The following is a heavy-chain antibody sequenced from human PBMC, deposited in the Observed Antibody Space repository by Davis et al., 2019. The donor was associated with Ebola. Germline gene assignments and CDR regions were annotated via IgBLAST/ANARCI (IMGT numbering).Heavy chain of an antibody. J-gene: IGHJ4*02. CDR3: ARESPYYDSSGYYSSFDY. CDR2: IYSGGST. CDR1: GFSVSDNY. D-gene: IGHD3-22*01. V-gene: IGHV3-53*01. Sequence: GESLKISCEASGFSVSDNYMNWVRQAPGKGLEWVSVIYSGGSTYYADSVKGRFTISRDNSKNTLYLQMNSLRAEDTAVYYCARESPYYDSSGYYSSFDYRGQGTLVTVSS.